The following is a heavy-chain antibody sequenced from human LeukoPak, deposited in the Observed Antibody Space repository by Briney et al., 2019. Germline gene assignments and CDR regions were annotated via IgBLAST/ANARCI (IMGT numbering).Heavy chain of an antibody. CDR3: AKGLVGDGSHGDY. J-gene: IGHJ4*02. Sequence: GGSLRLSCAASGFTFSSYSMTWVRQAPGKGLEWVSSISSSSSYIYYADSVKGRFTISRDNSKNTLYLQMNSLRAEDTAVYYCAKGLVGDGSHGDYWGQGTLVTVSS. V-gene: IGHV3-21*04. CDR1: GFTFSSYS. D-gene: IGHD2-8*02. CDR2: ISSSSSYI.